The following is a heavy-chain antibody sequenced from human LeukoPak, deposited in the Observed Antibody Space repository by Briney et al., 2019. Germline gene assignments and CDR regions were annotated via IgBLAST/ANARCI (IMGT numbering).Heavy chain of an antibody. CDR2: INLHSGGT. CDR3: ARDGHFDC. J-gene: IGHJ4*02. CDR1: GYTFTGYN. Sequence: ATVKVSCKASGYTFTGYNMQWLRQAPGQGLEWMGWINLHSGGTNYAQKFQGRVTMTRDTSISTAYMELSRLRSDDTAVYYCARDGHFDCWGQGTLVTVS. V-gene: IGHV1-2*02.